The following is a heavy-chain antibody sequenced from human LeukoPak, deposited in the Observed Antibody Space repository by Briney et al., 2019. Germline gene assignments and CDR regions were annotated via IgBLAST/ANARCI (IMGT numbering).Heavy chain of an antibody. Sequence: ASVKVSCKASGYTFTSYGISWVRQAPGQGLEWMGWISAYNGNTNYAQKLQGRVTMTTDTSTSTAYMELRSLRSDDTAVYYCARDMYYYDSSGYYRRRDVALFDYWGQGTLVTVSS. V-gene: IGHV1-18*01. J-gene: IGHJ4*02. CDR1: GYTFTSYG. CDR3: ARDMYYYDSSGYYRRRDVALFDY. CDR2: ISAYNGNT. D-gene: IGHD3-22*01.